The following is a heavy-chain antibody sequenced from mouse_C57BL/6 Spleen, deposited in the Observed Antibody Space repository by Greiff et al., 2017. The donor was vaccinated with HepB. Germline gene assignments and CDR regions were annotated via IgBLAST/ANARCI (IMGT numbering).Heavy chain of an antibody. CDR1: GYTFTSYW. D-gene: IGHD1-1*01. Sequence: QVQLQQPGAELVMPGASVKLSCKASGYTFTSYWMHWVKQRPGQGLEWIGEIDPSDSYTNYNQKFKGKSTLTVDKSSSTAYMQLSSLTSEDSAVYYCARPPRNYGTPFAYWGQGTLVTVSA. CDR2: IDPSDSYT. V-gene: IGHV1-69*01. J-gene: IGHJ3*01. CDR3: ARPPRNYGTPFAY.